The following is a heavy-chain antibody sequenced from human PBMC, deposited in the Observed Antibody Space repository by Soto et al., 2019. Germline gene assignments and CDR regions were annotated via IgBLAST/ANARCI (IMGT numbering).Heavy chain of an antibody. CDR3: ARDGVAVTTGISGY. CDR1: GYTFTSYS. J-gene: IGHJ4*02. D-gene: IGHD4-4*01. CDR2: INVYNGNT. Sequence: GASVKVSCKASGYTFTSYSISWVRQAPGQGLEWMGWINVYNGNTKYAQKFQGRVSMTTVTSTSTVYMELRSLSSDDTAVYYCARDGVAVTTGISGYWGQGTLVTVSS. V-gene: IGHV1-18*01.